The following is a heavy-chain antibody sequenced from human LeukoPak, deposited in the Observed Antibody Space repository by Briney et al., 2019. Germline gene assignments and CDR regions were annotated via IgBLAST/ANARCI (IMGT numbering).Heavy chain of an antibody. J-gene: IGHJ4*02. CDR2: ISYDGSNK. CDR3: AKVRGDYYDSSGYQYYFDY. V-gene: IGHV3-30*18. Sequence: GGSLRLSCAASGFTFSSYGMHWVRQAPGKGLEWVAVISYDGSNKYYADSVKGRFTISRDNSKNTLYLQMNSLRAEDTAVYYCAKVRGDYYDSSGYQYYFDYWGQGTLVTVSS. CDR1: GFTFSSYG. D-gene: IGHD3-22*01.